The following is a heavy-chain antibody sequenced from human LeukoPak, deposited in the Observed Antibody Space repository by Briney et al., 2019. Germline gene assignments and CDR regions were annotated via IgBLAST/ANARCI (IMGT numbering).Heavy chain of an antibody. D-gene: IGHD5-24*01. CDR1: GGSISSYY. Sequence: SETLSLTCTVSGGSISSYYWSWIRQPPGKGLEWIGYIYYSGSTNYNPSLKSRVTISVDTSKNQFSLKLSSVTAADTAVYYCARLYGYNTGGDYWGQGTRVSVSS. J-gene: IGHJ4*02. CDR3: ARLYGYNTGGDY. CDR2: IYYSGST. V-gene: IGHV4-59*08.